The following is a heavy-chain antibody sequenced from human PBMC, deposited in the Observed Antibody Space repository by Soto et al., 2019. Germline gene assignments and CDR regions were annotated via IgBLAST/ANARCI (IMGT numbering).Heavy chain of an antibody. CDR3: AGDDGGDTPQSPIRY. J-gene: IGHJ4*02. D-gene: IGHD2-15*01. Sequence: QVHVVESGGGVVQPGRSLRLSCTASGFSFSSYGMHWVRQAPGKGLEWVANIWYDGGKKFYASFVKGRFIISRDNSKNTVYLQMNSLRGEDTAVYYCAGDDGGDTPQSPIRYWGQGTLVTVPS. CDR2: IWYDGGKK. CDR1: GFSFSSYG. V-gene: IGHV3-33*01.